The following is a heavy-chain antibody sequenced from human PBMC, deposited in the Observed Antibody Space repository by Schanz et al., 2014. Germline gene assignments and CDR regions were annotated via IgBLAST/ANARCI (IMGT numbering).Heavy chain of an antibody. Sequence: DVHLLESGGGLVQPGGSLRLSCAASGITFSSHSFNWVRQAPGKGLEWVSAINTGVNTYYADSVRGRFTMSRDNSKNTLYLQMNSLRPEDTAVYYCAKYRGYYRVSGSYRELEYWGQGTLVTVSS. CDR3: AKYRGYYRVSGSYRELEY. CDR2: INTGVNT. V-gene: IGHV3-23*01. CDR1: GITFSSHS. D-gene: IGHD3-10*01. J-gene: IGHJ4*02.